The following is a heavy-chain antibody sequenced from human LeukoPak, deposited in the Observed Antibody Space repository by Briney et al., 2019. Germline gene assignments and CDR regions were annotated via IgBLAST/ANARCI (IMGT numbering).Heavy chain of an antibody. D-gene: IGHD4-23*01. CDR2: IYSGGDT. CDR3: ARDFDSGNSFYFDY. Sequence: PGGSLRLSCAASGFSVSTNYMSWVRQAPGKGLEWVSVIYSGGDTYYADSVKGRFTISRDNSKNTLYLQMNTLRAEDTAVYYCARDFDSGNSFYFDYWGQGTLVTVSS. CDR1: GFSVSTNY. J-gene: IGHJ4*02. V-gene: IGHV3-53*01.